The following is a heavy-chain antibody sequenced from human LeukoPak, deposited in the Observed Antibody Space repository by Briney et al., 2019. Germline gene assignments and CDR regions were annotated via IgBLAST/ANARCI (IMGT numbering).Heavy chain of an antibody. D-gene: IGHD3-3*01. J-gene: IGHJ3*02. V-gene: IGHV4-34*01. CDR1: GGSFSGYY. CDR3: ARGAYYDFWSGYYRRPRDAFDI. Sequence: SETLSLTCAVYGGSFSGYYWSWIRRPPGKGLEWMGEINHSGSTNYNPSLKSRVTISVDTSKNQFSLKLSYVTAADTAVYYCARGAYYDFWSGYYRRPRDAFDIWGQGTMVTVSS. CDR2: INHSGST.